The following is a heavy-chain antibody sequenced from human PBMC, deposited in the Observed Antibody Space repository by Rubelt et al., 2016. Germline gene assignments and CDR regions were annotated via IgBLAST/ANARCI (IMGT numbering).Heavy chain of an antibody. CDR2: TSGRGTYT. CDR1: GFTFSSYA. CDR3: ATDSPITGFDFDY. Sequence: EVQLLESGGALVQPGGSLRLSCAASGFTFSSYAMSWVRQAPGKGLAWVSGTSGRGTYTYYAASVTGSFTISRDTSVYLQMNSLSAEEPAVYYCATDSPITGFDFDYWGQGTLVTVSS. V-gene: IGHV3-23*01. J-gene: IGHJ4*02. D-gene: IGHD1-20*01.